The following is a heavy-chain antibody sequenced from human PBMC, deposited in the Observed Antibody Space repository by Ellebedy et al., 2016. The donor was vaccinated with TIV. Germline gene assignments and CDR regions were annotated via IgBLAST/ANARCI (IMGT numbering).Heavy chain of an antibody. J-gene: IGHJ5*02. CDR1: GFSFRRYW. V-gene: IGHV3-7*01. D-gene: IGHD4-17*01. CDR3: ARRGSYGDYAVQVNSWFDR. Sequence: PGGSLRLSCAATGFSFRRYWMSWVRQAPGKGLEWVANIYQDGSVQYYLDSLKGRFTISRDNAINSLFLQMNSLRAGDTAVYYCARRGSYGDYAVQVNSWFDRWGRGTLVTVSS. CDR2: IYQDGSVQ.